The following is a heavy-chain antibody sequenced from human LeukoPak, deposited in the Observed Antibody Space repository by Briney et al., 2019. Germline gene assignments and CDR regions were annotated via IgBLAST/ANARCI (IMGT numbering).Heavy chain of an antibody. CDR1: GVSISSYY. CDR2: IYYSGST. J-gene: IGHJ4*02. Sequence: KASETLSLTCTVSGVSISSYYWSWIRQPPGKGLEWIGYIYYSGSTNYNPSLKSRVTISGDTSKNQFSLKLSSVTAADTAVYYCARGRSDRYSGSSTGPFDYWGQGTLVTVSS. V-gene: IGHV4-59*01. D-gene: IGHD1-26*01. CDR3: ARGRSDRYSGSSTGPFDY.